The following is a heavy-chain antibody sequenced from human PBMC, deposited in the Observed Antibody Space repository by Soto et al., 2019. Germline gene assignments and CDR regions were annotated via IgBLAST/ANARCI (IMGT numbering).Heavy chain of an antibody. V-gene: IGHV1-69*13. D-gene: IGHD2-21*02. J-gene: IGHJ6*02. CDR1: GGTFSSYA. CDR2: IIPIFGTA. CDR3: AREEIVVVTAIPGYYYYYYGMDV. Sequence: SVKVSCKASGGTFSSYAISWERQAPGQGLEWMGGIIPIFGTANYAQKFQGRVTITADESTSTAYMELSSLRSEDTAVYYCAREEIVVVTAIPGYYYYYYGMDVWGQGTTVTVSS.